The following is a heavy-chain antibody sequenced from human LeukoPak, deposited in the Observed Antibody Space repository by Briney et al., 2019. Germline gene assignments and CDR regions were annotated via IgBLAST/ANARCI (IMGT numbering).Heavy chain of an antibody. Sequence: SETLSLTCTVSGGSISSSSYYWGWIRQPPGKGLEWIGSIYYSGSTYYNPSLKSRVTISVDTSKNQFSLKLSSVTAADTAVYYCARGYYGGKMENWFDPWGQGTLVTVSS. V-gene: IGHV4-39*07. D-gene: IGHD4-23*01. J-gene: IGHJ5*02. CDR3: ARGYYGGKMENWFDP. CDR2: IYYSGST. CDR1: GGSISSSSYY.